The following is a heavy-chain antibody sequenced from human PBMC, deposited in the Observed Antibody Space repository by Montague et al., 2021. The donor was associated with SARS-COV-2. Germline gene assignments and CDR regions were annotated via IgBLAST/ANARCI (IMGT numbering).Heavy chain of an antibody. CDR1: GDSLHRIAYY. CDR3: ARLGDMGIIHPVH. V-gene: IGHV4-39*01. J-gene: IGHJ4*02. D-gene: IGHD3-16*01. CDR2: VYYGTT. Sequence: SETLSLTCTVSGDSLHRIAYYWGWFPPPPGQGLVWDASVYYGTTTYNLSLKSGVIISVDTSTNQFSLEFYSVTAADAAVYFCARLGDMGIIHPVHWGQGTWVTVSS.